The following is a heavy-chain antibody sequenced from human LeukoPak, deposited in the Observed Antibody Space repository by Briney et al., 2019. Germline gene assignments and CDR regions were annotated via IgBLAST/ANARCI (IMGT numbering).Heavy chain of an antibody. CDR3: ARFGITIFGVVDNAFDI. J-gene: IGHJ3*02. CDR1: GGSISSSSYY. CDR2: IYYSGST. D-gene: IGHD3-3*01. Sequence: SETLCLTCTVSGGSISSSSYYWGWIRQPPGKGLEWIGSIYYSGSTYYNPSLKSRVTISVDTSKNQFSLKLSPVTAADTAVYYCARFGITIFGVVDNAFDIWGQGTMVTVSS. V-gene: IGHV4-39*01.